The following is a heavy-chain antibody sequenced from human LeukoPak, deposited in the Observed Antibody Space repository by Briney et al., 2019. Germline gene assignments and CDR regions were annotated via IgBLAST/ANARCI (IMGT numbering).Heavy chain of an antibody. CDR1: GFTFSSYA. J-gene: IGHJ4*02. D-gene: IGHD3-10*01. Sequence: PGGSLRLSCAASGFTFSSYAMSWVRQAPGKGLEWVSVIYSGGSTYYADSVKGRFTISRDNSKNTLYLQMNSLRAEDTAVYYCARSRGSGSYDYWGQGTLVTVSS. V-gene: IGHV3-53*01. CDR3: ARSRGSGSYDY. CDR2: IYSGGST.